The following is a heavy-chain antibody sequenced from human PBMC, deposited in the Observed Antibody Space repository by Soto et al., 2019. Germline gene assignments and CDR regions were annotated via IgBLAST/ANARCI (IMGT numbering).Heavy chain of an antibody. Sequence: SQTLSLTCAISGDSVSSNSAAWDWIRQSLSRGLEWLGRTYYRSKWYNDYAVSVKSRITINPDTSKNQFSLQLNSVTPEDTAVYYCARESRERYYYGMDVWGQGTTVTVSS. CDR2: TYYRSKWYN. J-gene: IGHJ6*02. D-gene: IGHD1-26*01. CDR1: GDSVSSNSAA. CDR3: ARESRERYYYGMDV. V-gene: IGHV6-1*01.